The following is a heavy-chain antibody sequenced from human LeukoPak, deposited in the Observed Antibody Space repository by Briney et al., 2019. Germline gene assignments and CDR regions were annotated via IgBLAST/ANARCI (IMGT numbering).Heavy chain of an antibody. Sequence: GGSLRLSCAASGFTVSRNYMSWVRQAPGKGLEWVSAISGSGTRTYYADSVKGRFTISRDNSKNTLYLQMNSLRAEDTAVYYCIRDKARDPYYYYYGMDVWGQGTTVTVSS. D-gene: IGHD5-24*01. CDR2: ISGSGTRT. V-gene: IGHV3-23*01. J-gene: IGHJ6*02. CDR3: IRDKARDPYYYYYGMDV. CDR1: GFTVSRNY.